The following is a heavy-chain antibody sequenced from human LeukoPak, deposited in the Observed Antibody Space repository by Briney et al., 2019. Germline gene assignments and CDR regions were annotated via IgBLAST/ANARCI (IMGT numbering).Heavy chain of an antibody. V-gene: IGHV3-9*01. CDR2: ITWNSYNI. CDR1: GFTFDGYA. D-gene: IGHD3-10*01. Sequence: GGSLRLSCAASGFTFDGYAMHWVRQAPGKGLEWVSAITWNSYNINYADSVKGRFTISRDNAENSLYLQMNSLRTEDTALYYCAKDIGPYGSFFDYWGQGTLVTVSS. CDR3: AKDIGPYGSFFDY. J-gene: IGHJ4*02.